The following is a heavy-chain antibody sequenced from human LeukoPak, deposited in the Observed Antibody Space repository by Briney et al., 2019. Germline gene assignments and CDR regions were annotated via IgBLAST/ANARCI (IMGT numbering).Heavy chain of an antibody. J-gene: IGHJ4*02. CDR1: GFTFSSYA. V-gene: IGHV3-30*04. CDR3: ARGGITMIVVGTIN. D-gene: IGHD3-22*01. CDR2: ISYDGSNR. Sequence: GGSLRLSCAASGFTFSSYAIHWVRQAPGKGLEWVAVISYDGSNRYYADSVEGRFTISRDNSKNTLYLQMNSLRAEDTAVYYCARGGITMIVVGTINWGQGTLVTVSS.